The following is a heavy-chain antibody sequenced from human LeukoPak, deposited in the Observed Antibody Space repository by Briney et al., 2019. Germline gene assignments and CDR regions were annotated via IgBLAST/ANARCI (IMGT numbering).Heavy chain of an antibody. CDR1: GYRFSNFG. J-gene: IGHJ3*01. CDR2: ISGYKSVT. CDR3: ARDEAVSFWLGRIESFHV. Sequence: ASVTVSCTASGYRFSNFGITWVRQAPGQGLEWLGWISGYKSVTKYAQNFQGRVTMTTDTSTSTAYMELGSLRSDDTAVYYCARDEAVSFWLGRIESFHVWGPGTMVIVSS. D-gene: IGHD3-3*01. V-gene: IGHV1-18*04.